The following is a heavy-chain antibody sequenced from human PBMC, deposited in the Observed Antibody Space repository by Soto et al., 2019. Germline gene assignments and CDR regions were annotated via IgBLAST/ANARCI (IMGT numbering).Heavy chain of an antibody. CDR2: IKQDGSEK. CDR1: GFTFSSYW. J-gene: IGHJ3*02. V-gene: IGHV3-7*01. Sequence: EVQLVESGGGLVQPGGSLRLSCAASGFTFSSYWMSWVRQAPGKGLEWVANIKQDGSEKYYVDSVKGRFTISRDNAKNSLYLQMNSLGAEDTAVYYCAREGIRILRGDHAFDIWGQGTMVTVSS. D-gene: IGHD3-3*01. CDR3: AREGIRILRGDHAFDI.